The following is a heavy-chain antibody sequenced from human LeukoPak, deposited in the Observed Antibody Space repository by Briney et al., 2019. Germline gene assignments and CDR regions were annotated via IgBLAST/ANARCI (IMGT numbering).Heavy chain of an antibody. D-gene: IGHD1-26*01. CDR3: ARHIDTGTVGDAFDI. V-gene: IGHV4-39*01. Sequence: SETLSLTCTVSGGSISSSSYYWGWIRQPPGKGLEWIGTIYYTGSTYYGPSLKSRATMSVYTSKNQCSLKLSSVTAADTAVYYCARHIDTGTVGDAFDIWGQGTMVTVSS. J-gene: IGHJ3*02. CDR1: GGSISSSSYY. CDR2: IYYTGST.